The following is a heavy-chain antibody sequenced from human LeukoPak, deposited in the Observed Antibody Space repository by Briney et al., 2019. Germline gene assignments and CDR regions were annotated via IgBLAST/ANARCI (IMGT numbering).Heavy chain of an antibody. Sequence: PGGSLRLSCAASGFTFSDYYMSWIRQAPGKGLEWVGLIRSKTYGGTTEFAASVKGRFTISRDDSKSIAYLQMSSLKVEDTAVYYCTRESTDYRFWSGYYGPDFWGQGTLVTVSS. J-gene: IGHJ4*02. D-gene: IGHD3-3*01. V-gene: IGHV3-49*03. CDR1: GFTFSDYY. CDR3: TRESTDYRFWSGYYGPDF. CDR2: IRSKTYGGTT.